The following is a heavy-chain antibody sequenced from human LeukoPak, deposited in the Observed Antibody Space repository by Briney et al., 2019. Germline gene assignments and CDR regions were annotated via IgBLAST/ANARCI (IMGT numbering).Heavy chain of an antibody. Sequence: GGSLRLSCAASGFTFSDYYMSWIRQAPGKGLEWVSYISSSGSTIYYADSVKGRFTISRDNAKNSLYLQMNSLRAEDTAVYYCARAAVAGANWFDPWGQGTLVTVSS. J-gene: IGHJ5*02. CDR1: GFTFSDYY. CDR2: ISSSGSTI. D-gene: IGHD6-19*01. V-gene: IGHV3-11*04. CDR3: ARAAVAGANWFDP.